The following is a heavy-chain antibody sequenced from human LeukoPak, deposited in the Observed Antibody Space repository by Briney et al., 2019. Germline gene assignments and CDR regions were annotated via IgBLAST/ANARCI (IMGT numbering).Heavy chain of an antibody. J-gene: IGHJ4*02. D-gene: IGHD3-22*01. Sequence: SVKVSCKASGGTFSSYAISRVRQAPGQGLEWMGGIIPSVGTANYAQKFQGRVTITADESTNTPYMELSSLRSEDTAVYYCARRGLGDSSGYQDIHFDYWGQGTLVTVSS. CDR3: ARRGLGDSSGYQDIHFDY. CDR2: IIPSVGTA. V-gene: IGHV1-69*01. CDR1: GGTFSSYA.